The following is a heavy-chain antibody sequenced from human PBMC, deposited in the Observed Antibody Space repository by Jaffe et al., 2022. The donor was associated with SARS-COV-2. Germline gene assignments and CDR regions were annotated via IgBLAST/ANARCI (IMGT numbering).Heavy chain of an antibody. V-gene: IGHV1-69*02. D-gene: IGHD6-6*01. CDR1: GGTFSSYT. Sequence: QVQLVQSGAEVKKPGSSVKVSCKASGGTFSSYTISWVRQAPGQGLEWMGRIIPILGIANYAQKFQGRVTITADKSTSTAYMELSSLRSEDTAVYYCARLSIAARPDDYYYGMDVWGQGTTVTVSS. J-gene: IGHJ6*02. CDR2: IIPILGIA. CDR3: ARLSIAARPDDYYYGMDV.